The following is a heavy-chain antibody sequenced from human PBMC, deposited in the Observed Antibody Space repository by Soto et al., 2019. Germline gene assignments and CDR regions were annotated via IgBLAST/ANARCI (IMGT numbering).Heavy chain of an antibody. J-gene: IGHJ4*02. CDR3: ARESATTPYYFDY. D-gene: IGHD2-15*01. CDR1: GGSISSYY. V-gene: IGHV4-59*01. CDR2: IYYSGST. Sequence: ASETLSLTCTVSGGSISSYYWSWIRQPPGKGLEWIGYIYYSGSTNYNPSLKSRVTISVDTSKNQFSLKLSSVTAADTAVHYCARESATTPYYFDYWGQGTLVTLSS.